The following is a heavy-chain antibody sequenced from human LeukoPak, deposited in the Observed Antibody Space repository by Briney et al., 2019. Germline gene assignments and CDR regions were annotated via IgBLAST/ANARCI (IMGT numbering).Heavy chain of an antibody. CDR1: GFTFSSYW. D-gene: IGHD3-22*01. J-gene: IGHJ4*02. V-gene: IGHV3-74*01. CDR3: AREQGYYSVPGY. CDR2: IRSDGSST. Sequence: GGSLRLSCAASGFTFSSYWMQWVRQAPGKGPVWVSRIRSDGSSTDYADSVKGRFAISRDNAKNTLYLQMNSLRAEDTAVYYCAREQGYYSVPGYWGQGTQVTVSS.